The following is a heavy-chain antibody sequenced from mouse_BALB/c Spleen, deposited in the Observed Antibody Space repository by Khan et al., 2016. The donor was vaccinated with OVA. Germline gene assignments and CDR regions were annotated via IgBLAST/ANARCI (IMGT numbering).Heavy chain of an antibody. Sequence: VQLQQSGAELVKPGASVKLSCTASGFNIKDTYIHWVKQRPEQGLEWIGRIDPANGDTKCDPKFQGKATIRSDTSSNTAYLQLSSLTSEDTAVYYCGRLFSHLCGSGWFAYWGQGTLVTVSA. V-gene: IGHV14-3*02. CDR1: GFNIKDTY. J-gene: IGHJ3*01. CDR3: GRLFSHLCGSGWFAY. CDR2: IDPANGDT. D-gene: IGHD1-1*01.